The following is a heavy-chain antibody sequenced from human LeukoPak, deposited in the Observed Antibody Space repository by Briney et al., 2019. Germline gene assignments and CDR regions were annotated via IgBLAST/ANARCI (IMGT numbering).Heavy chain of an antibody. D-gene: IGHD6-19*01. Sequence: KPSETLSLTCTASGGSISSISYYWGWIRQPPVKGLEWIGGTYYSGSTSYNPSLKTRVTISVDTSKNQYSLKLRSVTAADTGVYYCARHYSSGWPGAYYYYYMDVWGKGTTVTVSS. V-gene: IGHV4-39*01. CDR3: ARHYSSGWPGAYYYYYMDV. CDR2: TYYSGST. J-gene: IGHJ6*03. CDR1: GGSISSISYY.